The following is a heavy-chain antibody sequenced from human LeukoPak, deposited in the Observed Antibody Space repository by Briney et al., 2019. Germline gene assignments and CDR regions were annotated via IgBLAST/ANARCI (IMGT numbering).Heavy chain of an antibody. Sequence: SETLSLTCTVSGGSISNSGYYWGWIRQPPGKGLEWIGSVDYSGNTYYRPSLKSRLTISVDTSKNQFSLKLSSVTAADTAVYFCARGSQVDDFWSGYRAPLDYWGQGTLVTVSS. V-gene: IGHV4-39*01. J-gene: IGHJ4*02. CDR3: ARGSQVDDFWSGYRAPLDY. CDR1: GGSISNSGYY. D-gene: IGHD3-3*01. CDR2: VDYSGNT.